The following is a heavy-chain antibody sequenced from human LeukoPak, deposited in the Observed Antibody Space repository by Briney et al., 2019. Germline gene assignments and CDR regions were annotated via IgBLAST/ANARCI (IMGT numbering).Heavy chain of an antibody. Sequence: GGSLRLSCAASGFTFSSFEMNWVRQAPGKGLEWVSSISSSSSYIYYADSVKGRFTISRDNAKNSLYLQMNSLRAEDTAVYYCARGPELRYFDWSDYWGQGTLVTVSS. V-gene: IGHV3-21*01. D-gene: IGHD3-9*01. CDR1: GFTFSSFE. J-gene: IGHJ4*02. CDR2: ISSSSSYI. CDR3: ARGPELRYFDWSDY.